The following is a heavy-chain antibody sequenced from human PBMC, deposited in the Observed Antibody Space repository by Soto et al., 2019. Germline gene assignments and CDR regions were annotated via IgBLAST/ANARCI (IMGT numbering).Heavy chain of an antibody. J-gene: IGHJ4*02. CDR1: GGSISSYY. V-gene: IGHV4-59*01. D-gene: IGHD5-12*01. CDR3: AKDVRPDGYWDLDY. Sequence: SETLSLTCTVSGGSISSYYWSWIRQPPGKGLEWIGYIYYSGSTNYNPSLKSRVTISVDTSKNQFSLKLSSVTAADTAVYYCAKDVRPDGYWDLDYWGQGTPVTVSS. CDR2: IYYSGST.